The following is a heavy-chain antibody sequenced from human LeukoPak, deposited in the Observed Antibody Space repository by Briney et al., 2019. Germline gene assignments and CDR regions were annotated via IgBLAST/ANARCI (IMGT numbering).Heavy chain of an antibody. CDR1: GGSFSGYY. CDR3: ARSIIDDYGDSLHAFDI. D-gene: IGHD4-17*01. J-gene: IGHJ3*02. V-gene: IGHV4-34*01. Sequence: PSETLSLTCAVYGGSFSGYYWSWIRQPPGKGLEWIGEINHSGSTNYNPSLKSRVTISVDTSKNQFSLKLSSVTAADTAVYYCARSIIDDYGDSLHAFDIWGQGTMVTVSS. CDR2: INHSGST.